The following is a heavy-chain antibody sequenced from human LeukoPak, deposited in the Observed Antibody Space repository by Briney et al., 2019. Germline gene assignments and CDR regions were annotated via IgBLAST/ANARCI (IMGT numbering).Heavy chain of an antibody. J-gene: IGHJ4*02. V-gene: IGHV4-59*01. CDR2: IYYSGST. CDR1: GGSISSYY. CDR3: ARGRSIAARTAFDY. Sequence: SETLSLTCTVSGGSISSYYWSWIRQPPGKGLEWIGYIYYSGSTNYNPSLKSRVTISVDTSKNQFSLKLSSVTAADTAVYYCARGRSIAARTAFDYWGQGTQVTVSS. D-gene: IGHD6-6*01.